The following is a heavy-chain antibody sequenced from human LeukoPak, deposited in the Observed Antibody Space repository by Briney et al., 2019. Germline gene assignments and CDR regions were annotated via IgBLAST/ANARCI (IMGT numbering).Heavy chain of an antibody. CDR1: GFTFSSYA. Sequence: GGSLRPSCAASGFTFSSYAMHWVRQAPGKGLEWVAVISYDGSNKYYADSARGRFSISRDNSKNTLYLEMNSLRRDDTAVYFCARVHTERASLPPFDHWGQGSLVTVSS. V-gene: IGHV3-30-3*01. CDR3: ARVHTERASLPPFDH. D-gene: IGHD1-26*01. CDR2: ISYDGSNK. J-gene: IGHJ4*02.